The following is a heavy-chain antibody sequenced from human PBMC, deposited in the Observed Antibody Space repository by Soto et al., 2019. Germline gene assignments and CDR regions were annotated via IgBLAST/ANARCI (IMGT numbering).Heavy chain of an antibody. Sequence: EVQLLESGGGLVQPGGSLRLSCAASGFTFSSYAMSWVRQAPGKGLEWVSAISGSGGSTYYADSVKGRFTISRENSKNTLYLQMNSLGAEDTAVYYWANRQDPTAMVTVGYWGQGTLVTVSS. CDR3: ANRQDPTAMVTVGY. CDR1: GFTFSSYA. D-gene: IGHD5-18*01. J-gene: IGHJ4*02. V-gene: IGHV3-23*01. CDR2: ISGSGGST.